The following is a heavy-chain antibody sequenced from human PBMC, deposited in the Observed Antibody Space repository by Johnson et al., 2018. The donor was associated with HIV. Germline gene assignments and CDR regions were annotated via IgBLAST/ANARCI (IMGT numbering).Heavy chain of an antibody. Sequence: QVPLVESGGGVVQPGRSLRLSCAASGFTFSDYYMSWIRQAPGKGLEWVSYISSSGSTIYYVDSEKGRFTISRDNAKNSLYLQMNSLRAEDTAVYYCARGSFCSSTSCYSWRSGSYSVAFDIWGQGTMVTVSS. CDR3: ARGSFCSSTSCYSWRSGSYSVAFDI. CDR1: GFTFSDYY. D-gene: IGHD2-2*01. V-gene: IGHV3-11*04. J-gene: IGHJ3*02. CDR2: ISSSGSTI.